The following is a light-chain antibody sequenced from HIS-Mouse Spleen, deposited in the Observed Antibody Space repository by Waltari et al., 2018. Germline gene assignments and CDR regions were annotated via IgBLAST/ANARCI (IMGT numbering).Light chain of an antibody. CDR2: RNN. J-gene: IGLJ3*02. Sequence: QSVLTQPPSASGTPGQRVTISCSGSSSNIGSNYVYWYQQLPGTAPKLLIYRNNLRPSGVPDRFSGSKSGTSASLAISWLRSEDEADYYCAAWDDSLSGPVFGGGTKLTVL. CDR3: AAWDDSLSGPV. V-gene: IGLV1-47*01. CDR1: SSNIGSNY.